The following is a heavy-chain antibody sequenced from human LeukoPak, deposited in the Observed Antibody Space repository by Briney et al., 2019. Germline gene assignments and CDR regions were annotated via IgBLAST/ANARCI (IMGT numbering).Heavy chain of an antibody. V-gene: IGHV4-59*01. CDR3: AGAGYYDILTAGAFDI. D-gene: IGHD3-9*01. Sequence: SETLSLTCTVSGGSISSYYWSWIRQPPGKGLEWIGYIYYSGSTNYNPSLKSRVTISVDTSKNQFSLKLSSVTAADTAVYYCAGAGYYDILTAGAFDIWGQGTMVTVSS. CDR1: GGSISSYY. CDR2: IYYSGST. J-gene: IGHJ3*02.